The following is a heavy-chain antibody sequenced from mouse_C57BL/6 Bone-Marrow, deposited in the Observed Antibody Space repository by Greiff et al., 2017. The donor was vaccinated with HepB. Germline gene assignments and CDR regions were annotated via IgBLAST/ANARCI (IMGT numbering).Heavy chain of an antibody. CDR1: GYAFSSSW. CDR3: ALYYDGSSYYFDV. V-gene: IGHV1-82*01. Sequence: QVQLQQSGPELVKPGASVKISCKASGYAFSSSWMNWVKQRPGKGLEWIGRIYPGDGDTNYNGKFKGKATLTADKSSSTAYMQLSSLTSEDSAVYFCALYYDGSSYYFDVWGTGTTVTVSS. D-gene: IGHD1-1*01. J-gene: IGHJ1*03. CDR2: IYPGDGDT.